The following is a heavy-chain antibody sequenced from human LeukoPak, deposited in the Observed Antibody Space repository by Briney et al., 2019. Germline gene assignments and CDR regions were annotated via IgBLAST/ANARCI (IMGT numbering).Heavy chain of an antibody. CDR2: ISTAADT. CDR1: GFTFSSYD. Sequence: GGSLRLSCAASGFTFSSYDMHWVRQGTGKRLEWVSAISTAADTYYPGSVKGRFTISRENGNDSLYLQMNSLRAGDTAVYYCVRATSGFDLWGRGTLVTVPS. J-gene: IGHJ2*01. D-gene: IGHD1-26*01. V-gene: IGHV3-13*04. CDR3: VRATSGFDL.